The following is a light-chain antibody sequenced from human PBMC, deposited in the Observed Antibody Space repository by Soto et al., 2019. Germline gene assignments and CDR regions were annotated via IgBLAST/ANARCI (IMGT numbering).Light chain of an antibody. Sequence: EIVLTQSPGTLSLSPGERATLSCRASETVTSNYLAWYQQKPGQAPRLRIYGASSRATGIPDRFSGSGSGTDFTLTISRLEPEDFAVYYCQQYGSSLTVGGGTKVEIK. CDR1: ETVTSNY. CDR3: QQYGSSLT. J-gene: IGKJ4*01. CDR2: GAS. V-gene: IGKV3-20*01.